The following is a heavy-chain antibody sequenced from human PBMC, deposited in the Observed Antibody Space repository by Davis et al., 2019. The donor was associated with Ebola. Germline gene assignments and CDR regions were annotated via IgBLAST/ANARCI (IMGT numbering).Heavy chain of an antibody. CDR2: ISGSSNYI. D-gene: IGHD2-15*01. Sequence: PGGSLRLSCEVAGFTFNTHGMDWVRQAPGKGLEWVSSISGSSNYIWYSDSVKGRFTISRDNSKNTLYLQMNSLRAEDTAVYFCAKVRPYCSGGSCYPNWYFDLWGRGTLVTVSS. CDR1: GFTFNTHG. V-gene: IGHV3-21*04. CDR3: AKVRPYCSGGSCYPNWYFDL. J-gene: IGHJ2*01.